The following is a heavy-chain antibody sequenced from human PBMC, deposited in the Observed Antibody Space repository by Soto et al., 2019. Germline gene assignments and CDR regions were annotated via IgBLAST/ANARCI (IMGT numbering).Heavy chain of an antibody. CDR2: INHSGST. J-gene: IGHJ6*03. CDR3: ARGSDGDYYYYMDV. D-gene: IGHD4-17*01. CDR1: GGSFSGYY. V-gene: IGHV4-34*01. Sequence: SETLSLTCAVYGGSFSGYYWSWIRQPPGKGLEWIGEINHSGSTNYNPSLKSRVTISVDTSKNQFSLKLSSVTAADTAVYYCARGSDGDYYYYMDVWGKGTTVTVSS.